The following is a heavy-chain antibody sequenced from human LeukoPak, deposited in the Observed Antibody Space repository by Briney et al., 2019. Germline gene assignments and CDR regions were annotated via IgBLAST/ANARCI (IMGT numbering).Heavy chain of an antibody. D-gene: IGHD2-15*01. Sequence: ASVKVSCKASGYTFTAYYMLWVRQAPGQGLEWMGWINPNSGGTNYAQKFQGRVTMTRDMSTSTVYMELRSLRSDDTAVYYCARDPIVVVVVPTRGGNAFDIWGQGTMVTVSS. J-gene: IGHJ3*02. V-gene: IGHV1-2*02. CDR1: GYTFTAYY. CDR2: INPNSGGT. CDR3: ARDPIVVVVVPTRGGNAFDI.